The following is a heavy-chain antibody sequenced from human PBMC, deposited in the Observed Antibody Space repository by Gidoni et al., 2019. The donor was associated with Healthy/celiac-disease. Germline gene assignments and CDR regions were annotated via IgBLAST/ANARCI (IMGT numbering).Heavy chain of an antibody. CDR1: SNAW. CDR2: IKSKTDGGTT. CDR3: TTDRGAAAGTDFDY. D-gene: IGHD6-13*01. V-gene: IGHV3-15*07. Sequence: SNAWMNWVRQAPGKGLEWVGRIKSKTDGGTTDYAAPVKGRFTISRDDSKNTLYLQMNSLKTEDTAVYYCTTDRGAAAGTDFDYWGQGTLVTVSS. J-gene: IGHJ4*02.